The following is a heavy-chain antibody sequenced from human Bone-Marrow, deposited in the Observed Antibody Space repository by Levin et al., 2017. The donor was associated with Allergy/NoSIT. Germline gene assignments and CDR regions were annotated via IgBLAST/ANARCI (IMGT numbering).Heavy chain of an antibody. CDR2: ISSDGSNE. CDR1: EFTFSTYA. V-gene: IGHV3-30-3*01. CDR3: AREKVTMVVEVIESYFDY. Sequence: GGSLRLSCAASEFTFSTYAMHWVRQAPGKGLEWVAVISSDGSNENYADSVKGRFTISRDNSKNTLYLQMNSLRGEDTAVYYCAREKVTMVVEVIESYFDYWGQGTLVTVSS. J-gene: IGHJ4*02. D-gene: IGHD2-15*01.